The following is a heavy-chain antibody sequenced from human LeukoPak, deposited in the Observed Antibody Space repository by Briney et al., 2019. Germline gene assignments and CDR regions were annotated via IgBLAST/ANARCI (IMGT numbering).Heavy chain of an antibody. CDR3: ATYCTNGVCYSGSLDWYFDL. J-gene: IGHJ2*01. D-gene: IGHD2-8*01. CDR2: IYYSGST. V-gene: IGHV4-39*01. CDR1: GVSISSSSYY. Sequence: SETLSLTCTVSGVSISSSSYYWGWIRQPPGKGLEWIGSIYYSGSTYYNPSLKSRVTISVDTSKNQFSLKLSSVTAADTAVYYCATYCTNGVCYSGSLDWYFDLWGRGTLVTVSS.